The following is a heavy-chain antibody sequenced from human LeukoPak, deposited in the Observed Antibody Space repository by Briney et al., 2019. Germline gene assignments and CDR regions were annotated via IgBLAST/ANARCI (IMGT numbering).Heavy chain of an antibody. D-gene: IGHD2-15*01. Sequence: ASVKVSCKASGYTFTNYYINWMCQAPGQGLEWMGIINPSGGTTSYAQKFLGRVTMTRDTSTSTVYMDLNSLKSEDTAVYYCAREFVMVEAATGVGNWFDPWGQGTRVTVSS. CDR1: GYTFTNYY. CDR3: AREFVMVEAATGVGNWFDP. V-gene: IGHV1-46*01. J-gene: IGHJ5*02. CDR2: INPSGGTT.